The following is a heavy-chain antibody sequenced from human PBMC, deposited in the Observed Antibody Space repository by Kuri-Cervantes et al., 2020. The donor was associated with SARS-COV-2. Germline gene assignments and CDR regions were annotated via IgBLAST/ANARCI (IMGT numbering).Heavy chain of an antibody. CDR1: GGSFSGYY. CDR3: ARDPIPSLYCSSTSCARGAPRRLGYFQH. V-gene: IGHV4-34*01. J-gene: IGHJ1*01. D-gene: IGHD2-2*01. CDR2: INHSGST. Sequence: SQTLSLTCAVYGGSFSGYYWSWIRQPPGKGLEWIGEINHSGSTNYNPSLKSRVTISVDTSKNQFSLKLSSVTAADTAVYYCARDPIPSLYCSSTSCARGAPRRLGYFQHWGQGTLVTVSS.